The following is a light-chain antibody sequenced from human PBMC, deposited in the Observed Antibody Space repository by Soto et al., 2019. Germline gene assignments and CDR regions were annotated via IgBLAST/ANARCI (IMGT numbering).Light chain of an antibody. CDR2: GAS. CDR1: QTVSSNN. CDR3: QQYGRSPRT. V-gene: IGKV3-20*01. Sequence: EVGLTQSPGTLSLSPGERATLSCRASQTVSSNNLAWYQQKPGQAPRLLMYGASRRAPGIPDRFSGSGSGTAFTLTITRLEPEDFAVYYCQQYGRSPRTFGQGTKLAIK. J-gene: IGKJ2*01.